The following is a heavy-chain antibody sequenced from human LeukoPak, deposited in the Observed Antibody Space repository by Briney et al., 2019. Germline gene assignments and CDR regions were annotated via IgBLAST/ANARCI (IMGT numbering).Heavy chain of an antibody. CDR3: ARGGFSSGWYVGNNWFDP. Sequence: GGSLRLSCAASGFTVSSNYMNWVRQAPGMGLEWVSVIYSGGSTYYADSVKGRFTISRDNSKNTLYLQMNSLRAEDTAMYYCARGGFSSGWYVGNNWFDPWGQGTLVTVSS. J-gene: IGHJ5*02. CDR2: IYSGGST. V-gene: IGHV3-53*01. CDR1: GFTVSSNY. D-gene: IGHD6-19*01.